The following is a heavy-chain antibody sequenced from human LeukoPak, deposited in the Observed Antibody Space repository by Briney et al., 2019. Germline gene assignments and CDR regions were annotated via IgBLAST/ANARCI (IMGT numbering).Heavy chain of an antibody. V-gene: IGHV4-4*07. Sequence: SETLSLTCTVSGGSISSYYWSWIRQPAGKGLEWIGRIYTSGSTNYNPSLKSRVTMSVDTSKNQFSLKLSSVTAADTAVYYCARGYCSSTSCLNYYYYMDVWGKGTTVTVSS. CDR3: ARGYCSSTSCLNYYYYMDV. J-gene: IGHJ6*03. D-gene: IGHD2-2*01. CDR1: GGSISSYY. CDR2: IYTSGST.